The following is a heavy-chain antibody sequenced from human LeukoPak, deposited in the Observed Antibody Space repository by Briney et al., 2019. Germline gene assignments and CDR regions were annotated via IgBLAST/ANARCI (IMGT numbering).Heavy chain of an antibody. CDR2: IKQDGSVK. CDR1: GFSFSTYW. Sequence: PGGSLRLSCAASGFSFSTYWMSWARQAPGKGLEWVANIKQDGSVKYYVDSVKGRFAISRDNAKNSLYLQMNSLRAEDTAVYYCAREDAYNADFDFWGQGTLVTVSS. D-gene: IGHD5-24*01. CDR3: AREDAYNADFDF. J-gene: IGHJ4*02. V-gene: IGHV3-7*01.